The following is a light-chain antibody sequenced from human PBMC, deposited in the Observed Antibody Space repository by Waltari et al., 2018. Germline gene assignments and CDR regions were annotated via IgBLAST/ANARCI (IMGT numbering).Light chain of an antibody. CDR2: DAS. CDR3: QQYDNPPYT. CDR1: QDISNH. J-gene: IGKJ2*01. V-gene: IGKV1-33*01. Sequence: DIQMTQSPSSLSASVGDRVTITCQASQDISNHLNWYQQKPGKAPNLVIYDASNLETGVPSRCSGSGSGTDFTFTIASLQPEDIATYHCQQYDNPPYTFGQGTKLEI.